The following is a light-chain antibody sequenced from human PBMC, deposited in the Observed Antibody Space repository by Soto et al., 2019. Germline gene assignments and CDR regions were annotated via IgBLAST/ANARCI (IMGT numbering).Light chain of an antibody. CDR1: QTVDSSF. CDR3: QQYGNSPLFI. V-gene: IGKV3-20*01. CDR2: AAS. Sequence: EIVLTQSPGTLSLSPGERATLSCRASQTVDSSFLAWYQHKPGQAPRLLIYAASTRATGIPDRFSGSGSGTDFTITIRSLEPEDFAVYYCQQYGNSPLFIFGTGTKVDIK. J-gene: IGKJ3*01.